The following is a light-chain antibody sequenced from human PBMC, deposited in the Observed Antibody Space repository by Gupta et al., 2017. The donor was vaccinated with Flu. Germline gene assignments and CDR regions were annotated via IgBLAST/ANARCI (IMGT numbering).Light chain of an antibody. V-gene: IGKV3-20*01. J-gene: IGKJ4*01. CDR2: GAS. CDR1: QSVSSSY. CDR3: QHYGSSPT. Sequence: EIVLTQSPGTLSLSPGERATLSCRASQSVSSSYLAWFQQKPGQAPRLLIYGASSRATGIPDRFSGSGSGTDFTLTISSPEPEDFAVYHCQHYGSSPTFGGGTKVEIK.